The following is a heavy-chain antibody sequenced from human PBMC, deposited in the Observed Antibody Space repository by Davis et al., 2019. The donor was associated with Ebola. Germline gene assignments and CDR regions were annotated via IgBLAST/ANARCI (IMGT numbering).Heavy chain of an antibody. Sequence: GESLKISCAASGFTFSSYEMNWVRQAPGKGLEWVAVISYDGSNKYYADSVKGRFTISRDNAKNSLYLQMNSLRAEDTAVYYCARPIVGATLDAFDIWSQGTMVTVSS. D-gene: IGHD1-26*01. CDR2: ISYDGSNK. V-gene: IGHV3-30-3*01. CDR3: ARPIVGATLDAFDI. J-gene: IGHJ3*02. CDR1: GFTFSSYE.